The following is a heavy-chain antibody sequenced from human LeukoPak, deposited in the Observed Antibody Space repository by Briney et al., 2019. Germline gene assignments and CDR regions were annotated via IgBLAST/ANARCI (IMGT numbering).Heavy chain of an antibody. V-gene: IGHV4-59*08. Sequence: SETLSLICTVSGGSVRGYYWGWIRQSPGTRLEYIGYFYYGGSSNYNPSLKSRVTMSIDTSKNQFFLKLSSVTAADTAVYYCARHYASGTYPLDCWGQGTLVTVSS. CDR1: GGSVRGYY. J-gene: IGHJ4*02. D-gene: IGHD1-26*01. CDR2: FYYGGSS. CDR3: ARHYASGTYPLDC.